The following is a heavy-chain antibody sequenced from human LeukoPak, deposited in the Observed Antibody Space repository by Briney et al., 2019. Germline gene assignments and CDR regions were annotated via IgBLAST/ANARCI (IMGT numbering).Heavy chain of an antibody. CDR2: IYYSGST. CDR3: GKQGNWFRP. J-gene: IGHJ5*02. V-gene: IGHV4-39*01. CDR1: GGSISSSSYY. Sequence: SETLSLTCTVSGGSISSSSYYWGWIRQPPGKGLEWIGSIYYSGSTYYNPSLKSRVTISVETSKNQFSLKLSSVTAADTAVYFWGKQGNWFRPWGQGTLVTVSS.